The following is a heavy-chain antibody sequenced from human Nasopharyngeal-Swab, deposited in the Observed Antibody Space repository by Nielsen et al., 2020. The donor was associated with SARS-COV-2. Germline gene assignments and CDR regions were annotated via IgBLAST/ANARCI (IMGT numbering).Heavy chain of an antibody. V-gene: IGHV3-7*03. J-gene: IGHJ6*02. D-gene: IGHD3-10*01. CDR3: ARDFVGQMDV. CDR2: IKQDGSEK. CDR1: GFTFSSYW. Sequence: GESLKISCAASGFTFSSYWMSWVRQAPGKGLEWVANIKQDGSEKYYVDSVKGRFTISRDNAKNSLYLQMNSLRAEDTAVYYYARDFVGQMDVWGQGTTVTVSS.